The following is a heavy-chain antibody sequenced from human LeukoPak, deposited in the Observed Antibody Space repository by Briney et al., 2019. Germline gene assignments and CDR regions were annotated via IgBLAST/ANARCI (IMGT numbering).Heavy chain of an antibody. J-gene: IGHJ4*02. CDR1: GGSISSHY. Sequence: PSETLSLTCTVSGGSISSHYWSWIRQPPGKGLEWIGYIYYSGSTNYNPSLKSRVTISVDTSKNQFSLKLSSVTAADTAVYYCASGGGDGYNFDYWGQGTLVTVSS. CDR2: IYYSGST. V-gene: IGHV4-59*08. D-gene: IGHD5-24*01. CDR3: ASGGGDGYNFDY.